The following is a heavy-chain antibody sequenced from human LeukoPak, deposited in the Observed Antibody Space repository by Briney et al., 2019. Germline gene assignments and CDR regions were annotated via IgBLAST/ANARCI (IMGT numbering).Heavy chain of an antibody. CDR1: GFGFNKAW. CDR3: AKVRDGRSTGGTYYYYMDV. CDR2: ITNTGGST. V-gene: IGHV3-23*01. Sequence: PGGSLRLSCAASGFGFNKAWMSWVRQAPGKGLEWVSAITNTGGSTYYADSVRGRFTISRDNSKNTLILQVNSLRAEDTAVFYCAKVRDGRSTGGTYYYYMDVWGKGTTVTVSS. D-gene: IGHD1-26*01. J-gene: IGHJ6*03.